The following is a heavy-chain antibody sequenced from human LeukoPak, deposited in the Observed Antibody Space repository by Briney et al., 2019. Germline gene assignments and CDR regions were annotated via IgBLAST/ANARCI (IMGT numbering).Heavy chain of an antibody. CDR1: GFTFSSYG. V-gene: IGHV3-30*03. CDR3: ARRDVNDEGPFDY. CDR2: ISYDGSNK. Sequence: PGRSLRLSCAASGFTFSSYGMHWVRQAPGKGLEWVAVISYDGSNKYYADSVKGRFTISRDNSKNTLYLQMNSLRAEDTAVYYCARRDVNDEGPFDYWGQGTLVTVSS. D-gene: IGHD2-8*01. J-gene: IGHJ4*02.